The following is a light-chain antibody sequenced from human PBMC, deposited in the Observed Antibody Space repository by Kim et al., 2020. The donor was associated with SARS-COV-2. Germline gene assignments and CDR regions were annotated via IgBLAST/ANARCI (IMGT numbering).Light chain of an antibody. V-gene: IGLV2-8*01. CDR3: NSYAGNNLWV. CDR1: SSDVGGYNS. J-gene: IGLJ3*02. Sequence: GQSVTISCAGTSSDVGGYNSVSWYQQHPGKAPKLVIYEVTKRPAGVPDRFSASKSGNTASLTVSGLQSEDEADYYCNSYAGNNLWVFGGGTKLTVL. CDR2: EVT.